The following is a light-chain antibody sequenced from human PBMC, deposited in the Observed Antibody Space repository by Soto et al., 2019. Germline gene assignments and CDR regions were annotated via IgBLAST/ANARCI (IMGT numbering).Light chain of an antibody. J-gene: IGKJ4*01. V-gene: IGKV4-1*01. CDR2: WAS. Sequence: DIVMTQSPDSLAVSLGERATINCKSSQSVLYSSNHQNYLAWYQQKPGQPPQLLIYWASTRESGVPDRFSGSGSVTDFTLTISSLQAEDVAVYYCQQYYTPPLTFGGGTKVDIK. CDR3: QQYYTPPLT. CDR1: QSVLYSSNHQNY.